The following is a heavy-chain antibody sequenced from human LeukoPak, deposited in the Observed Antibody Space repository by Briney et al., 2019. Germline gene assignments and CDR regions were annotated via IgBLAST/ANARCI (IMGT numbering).Heavy chain of an antibody. CDR3: AKDLDYYGSGSRAFDI. V-gene: IGHV3-30*18. CDR1: GFTFSSYG. CDR2: ISYDGSNK. D-gene: IGHD3-10*01. Sequence: GGSLRLSCAASGFTFSSYGMHWVRQAPGKGLEWVAVISYDGSNKYYADSVKGRFTISRDNSKNTLYLQMNSLRAEDTAVYYCAKDLDYYGSGSRAFDIWGQGTMVIVSS. J-gene: IGHJ3*02.